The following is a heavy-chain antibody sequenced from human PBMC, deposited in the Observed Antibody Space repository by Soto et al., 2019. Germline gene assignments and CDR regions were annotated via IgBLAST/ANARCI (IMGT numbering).Heavy chain of an antibody. D-gene: IGHD4-17*01. CDR2: ILNDASGH. CDR3: ARDDDYPDNGFDY. J-gene: IGHJ4*02. V-gene: IGHV3-33*01. Sequence: QVQLVESGGGVVQPGTSLRLSCAASGFTFSRHGMHWVRQTPRKGLEWLAVILNDASGHWYADSVKGRFTISRDNFENTLYLQINGLRLEDTAMYYCARDDDYPDNGFDYWGQGTLVTVSS. CDR1: GFTFSRHG.